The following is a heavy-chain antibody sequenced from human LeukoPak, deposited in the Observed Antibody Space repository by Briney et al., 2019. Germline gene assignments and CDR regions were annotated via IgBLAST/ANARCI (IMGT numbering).Heavy chain of an antibody. CDR3: ARGATPIVVVPAAISPRAAAAGGVFDY. CDR1: GYSISSGYY. Sequence: SETLSLTCTVSGYSISSGYYWGWIRQPPGKGLEWIGSIYHSGSTYYNPSLKSRVTISVDTSKNQFSLKLSSVTAADTAEYYCARGATPIVVVPAAISPRAAAAGGVFDYWGQGTLVTVSS. V-gene: IGHV4-38-2*02. CDR2: IYHSGST. D-gene: IGHD2-2*01. J-gene: IGHJ4*02.